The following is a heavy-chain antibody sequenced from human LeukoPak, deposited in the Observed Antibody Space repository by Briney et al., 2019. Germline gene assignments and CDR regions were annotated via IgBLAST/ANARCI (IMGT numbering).Heavy chain of an antibody. D-gene: IGHD2-15*01. CDR2: IDPSHSYT. V-gene: IGHV5-10-1*01. CDR1: GYSFTSYW. Sequence: GESLKISCKGSGYSFTSYWISWVRQMPGKGLEWMGRIDPSHSYTNYSPSFQGHVTISADKSISTAYLQWSSLKASDTAMYYCARLRYCSGGSCYGPPYNWFDPWGQGTLVTVSS. J-gene: IGHJ5*02. CDR3: ARLRYCSGGSCYGPPYNWFDP.